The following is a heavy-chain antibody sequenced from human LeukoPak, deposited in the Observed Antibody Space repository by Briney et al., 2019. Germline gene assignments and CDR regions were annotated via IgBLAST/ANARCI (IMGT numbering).Heavy chain of an antibody. CDR1: GYTFTSYD. CDR2: ISAYNSNT. J-gene: IGHJ4*02. CDR3: ARQYCSSTTCYEYDY. D-gene: IGHD2-2*01. Sequence: ASVKVSCKASGYTFTSYDLSWVRQAPGQGLEWMGWISAYNSNTKYAQKFRGRVTMTTDTSTSTAYMELRGLRSDDTAVYYCARQYCSSTTCYEYDYWGQGTLVTVSS. V-gene: IGHV1-18*01.